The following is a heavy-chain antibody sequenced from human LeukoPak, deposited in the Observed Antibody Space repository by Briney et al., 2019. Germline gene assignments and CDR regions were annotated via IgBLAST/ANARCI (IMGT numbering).Heavy chain of an antibody. D-gene: IGHD4-17*01. CDR3: ARDRRAPYGAYGLDY. V-gene: IGHV3-33*01. CDR2: IRYDGSNK. J-gene: IGHJ4*02. CDR1: GVTCSSYG. Sequence: RSLRLSCAASGVTCSSYGMHWVRQAPGKGMEWVAVIRYDGSNKYYGDSVKGRFTISRDNSKNTLYLQMNSLRAEDTAVYYCARDRRAPYGAYGLDYWDQGTLVTVSS.